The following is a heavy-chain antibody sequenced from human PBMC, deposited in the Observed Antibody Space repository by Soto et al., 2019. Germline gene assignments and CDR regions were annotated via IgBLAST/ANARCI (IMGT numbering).Heavy chain of an antibody. Sequence: GGSLRLSCVVSGFTFRSYWMTWVRQAPGKGLEWVANINEDGSEKYYVDSVKGRFTISRDNAKNSLYLQMNSLRAEDTAVYYCSGGGQLWSDWGRGTLVTVSS. V-gene: IGHV3-7*03. D-gene: IGHD5-18*01. CDR3: SGGGQLWSD. CDR1: GFTFRSYW. J-gene: IGHJ4*02. CDR2: INEDGSEK.